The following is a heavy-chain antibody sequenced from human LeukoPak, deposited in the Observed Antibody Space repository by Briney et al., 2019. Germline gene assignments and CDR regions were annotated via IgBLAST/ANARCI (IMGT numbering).Heavy chain of an antibody. CDR1: GYSFVLYG. Sequence: ASVKVSCKASGYSFVLYGISWVRQAPGQGPEWMGWISTYNGNTKYAEKFQGRVTMTTDTPTSTAYMELSSLRSEDTAVYYCARDRVAHDSSGYFAFDIWGQGTMVTVSS. D-gene: IGHD3-22*01. V-gene: IGHV1-18*01. J-gene: IGHJ3*02. CDR2: ISTYNGNT. CDR3: ARDRVAHDSSGYFAFDI.